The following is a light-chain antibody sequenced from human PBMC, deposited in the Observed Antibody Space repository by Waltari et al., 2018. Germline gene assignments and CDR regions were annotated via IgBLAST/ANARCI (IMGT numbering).Light chain of an antibody. CDR3: SSYTSSSLNV. J-gene: IGLJ6*01. CDR1: SSDVGGYNY. CDR2: DVS. Sequence: QSALTQPASVSGSPGQSITISCTGTSSDVGGYNYVPWYQQHPGKAPKLMIYDVSNRPSGVSNRFSGSKSGNTASLTISGLQAEDEADYYCSSYTSSSLNVFGSGTKVTVL. V-gene: IGLV2-14*03.